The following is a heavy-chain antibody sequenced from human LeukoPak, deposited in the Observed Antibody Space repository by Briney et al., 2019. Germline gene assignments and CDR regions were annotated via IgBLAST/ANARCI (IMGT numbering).Heavy chain of an antibody. D-gene: IGHD2-2*01. Sequence: GESLKNSCKGSGYSFTSYWIGWVRQMPGKGLEWMGIIYPGDSDTRYSPSFQGQVTISADKSISTAYLQWSSLKASDTAMYYCARHKDCSSTSCYPDYWGQGTLVTVSS. CDR3: ARHKDCSSTSCYPDY. CDR1: GYSFTSYW. J-gene: IGHJ4*02. CDR2: IYPGDSDT. V-gene: IGHV5-51*01.